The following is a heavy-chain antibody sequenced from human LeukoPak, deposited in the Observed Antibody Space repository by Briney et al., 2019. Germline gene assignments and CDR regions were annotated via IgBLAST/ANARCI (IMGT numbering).Heavy chain of an antibody. CDR3: ARRRGGYDSFTAKGWFDP. CDR1: GYSFTGFY. Sequence: ASVKVSCKASGYSFTGFYMYWVRQAPGQGLEWMGWINPKSGDTKSAQKFQGRVSLTRDTSISTAYMELTRLGSDDTAVYYGARRRGGYDSFTAKGWFDPWGQGTLVTVSS. V-gene: IGHV1-2*02. CDR2: INPKSGDT. J-gene: IGHJ5*02. D-gene: IGHD3-9*01.